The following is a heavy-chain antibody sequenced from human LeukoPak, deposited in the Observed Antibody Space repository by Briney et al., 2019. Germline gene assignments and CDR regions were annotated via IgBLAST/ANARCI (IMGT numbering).Heavy chain of an antibody. Sequence: GGSLRLSCAASGFTFSSYAMHWVRQAPGKGLEWVAVISYDGSNKYYADSVKGRFTISRDNSKNTLYLQMNGLRAEDTAVYYCAKDLRYCSGGSCYSYYFDYWGQGTLVTVSS. D-gene: IGHD2-15*01. CDR2: ISYDGSNK. CDR1: GFTFSSYA. CDR3: AKDLRYCSGGSCYSYYFDY. V-gene: IGHV3-30-3*01. J-gene: IGHJ4*02.